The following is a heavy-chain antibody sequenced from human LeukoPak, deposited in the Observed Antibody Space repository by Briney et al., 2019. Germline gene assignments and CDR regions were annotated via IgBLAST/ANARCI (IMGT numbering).Heavy chain of an antibody. V-gene: IGHV1-24*01. Sequence: ASVKVSCKVSGYTLTELSMHWVRQAPGTGLEWMGGFDPEDGETIYAQKFQGRVTMTEDTSTDTAYMELSSLRSEDTAVYYCATVRGYYDSFSPVALDYWGQGTLVTVSS. J-gene: IGHJ4*02. CDR2: FDPEDGET. CDR3: ATVRGYYDSFSPVALDY. CDR1: GYTLTELS. D-gene: IGHD3-22*01.